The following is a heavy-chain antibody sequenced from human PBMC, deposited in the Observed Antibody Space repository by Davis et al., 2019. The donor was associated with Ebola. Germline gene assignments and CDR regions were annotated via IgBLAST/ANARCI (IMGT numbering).Heavy chain of an antibody. CDR1: GFTFSSYA. V-gene: IGHV3-30*04. D-gene: IGHD3-22*01. J-gene: IGHJ4*02. CDR3: AREYDYDSSGFDY. CDR2: ISYDGSNK. Sequence: PGGSLRLSCAASGFTFSSYAMHWVRQAPGKGLEWVAVISYDGSNKYYADSVKGRFTISRDNSKNTLYLQMNSLRAEDTAVYYCAREYDYDSSGFDYWGQGTLVTVSS.